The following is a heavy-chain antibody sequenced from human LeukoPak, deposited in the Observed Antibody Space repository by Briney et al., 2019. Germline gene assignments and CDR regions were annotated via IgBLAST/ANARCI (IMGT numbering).Heavy chain of an antibody. CDR1: GFTFSSYW. D-gene: IGHD6-19*01. CDR2: IKQDGSEK. V-gene: IGHV3-7*01. CDR3: ARVSVAVSGYFDY. J-gene: IGHJ4*02. Sequence: GGSLRLSCAASGFTFSSYWMSWVRQAPGKGLEWVANIKQDGSEKYYVDSVKGRFTISRDNAKSSLYLQMNSLRAEDTAVYYCARVSVAVSGYFDYWGQGTLVTVSS.